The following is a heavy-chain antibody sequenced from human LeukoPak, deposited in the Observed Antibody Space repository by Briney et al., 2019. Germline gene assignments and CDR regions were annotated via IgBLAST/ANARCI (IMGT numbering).Heavy chain of an antibody. D-gene: IGHD3-22*01. Sequence: GGSLRLSCAASGFTVKNYAMNWVRQSPGQGLEWDSTISGDAVTSWYADSVKGRFTVSRDNSKNTLYLQMNRLRAEDTAVYYCAKEYYYDTSGDAFDIWGQGTMVTVSS. J-gene: IGHJ3*02. V-gene: IGHV3-23*01. CDR2: ISGDAVTS. CDR3: AKEYYYDTSGDAFDI. CDR1: GFTVKNYA.